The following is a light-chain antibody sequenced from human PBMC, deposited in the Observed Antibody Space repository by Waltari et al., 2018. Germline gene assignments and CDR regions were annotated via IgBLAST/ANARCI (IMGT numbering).Light chain of an antibody. CDR1: NIGTKT. V-gene: IGLV3-21*02. J-gene: IGLJ2*01. CDR2: DDI. CDR3: QVWDIDSDPSVV. Sequence: SYVLPQPPSVSVAPGRTARITCGGNNIGTKTAHWSQQKPGQAPVMVVYDDIDRPSGIPERFSGSNSGNTATLIINRVEAGDEADYYCQVWDIDSDPSVVFGGGTKLTVL.